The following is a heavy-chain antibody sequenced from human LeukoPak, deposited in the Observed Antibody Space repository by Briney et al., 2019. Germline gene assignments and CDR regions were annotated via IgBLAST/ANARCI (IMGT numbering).Heavy chain of an antibody. CDR3: ARRLAAAGYLPDY. V-gene: IGHV1-8*01. Sequence: ASVKVSCKASGYTFTSYDINWVRQATGQGLEWMGWMNPNSGNTGYAQKFQGRVTITRDTSISTAYMELSSLRSEDTAVYYCARRLAAAGYLPDYWGQGTLVTVSS. J-gene: IGHJ4*02. CDR2: MNPNSGNT. D-gene: IGHD6-13*01. CDR1: GYTFTSYD.